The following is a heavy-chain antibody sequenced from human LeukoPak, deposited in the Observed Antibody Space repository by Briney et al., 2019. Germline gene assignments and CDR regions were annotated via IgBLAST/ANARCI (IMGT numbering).Heavy chain of an antibody. CDR1: GFTFDDYA. J-gene: IGHJ4*02. CDR3: AKDHSGSPRWGYFDY. Sequence: GGSLRLSCAASGFTFDDYAMHWVRQAPGKGLEWVSGISWNSGSIGYADSVKGRFTISRDNAKNSLYLQMNSLRAEDTALYYRAKDHSGSPRWGYFDYWGQGTLVTVSS. V-gene: IGHV3-9*01. CDR2: ISWNSGSI. D-gene: IGHD1-26*01.